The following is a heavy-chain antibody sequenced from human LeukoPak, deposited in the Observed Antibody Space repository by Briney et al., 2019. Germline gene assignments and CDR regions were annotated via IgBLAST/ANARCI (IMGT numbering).Heavy chain of an antibody. CDR3: ARNLASAGSAY. V-gene: IGHV1-2*02. CDR2: ISPNSGGT. D-gene: IGHD6-13*01. CDR1: VYTFTAYY. J-gene: IGHJ4*02. Sequence: ASVKVSCKSSVYTFTAYYIHWVRQAPGQGLEWMGWISPNSGGTNYAQNFQGRVTMARDTSITTAYMELSSLRSDDTALYYCARNLASAGSAYWGQGTLVTVSS.